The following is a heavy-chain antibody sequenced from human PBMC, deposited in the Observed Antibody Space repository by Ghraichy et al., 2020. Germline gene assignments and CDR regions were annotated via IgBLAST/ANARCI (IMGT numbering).Heavy chain of an antibody. D-gene: IGHD1-26*01. Sequence: SETLSLTCTVSGGSVSSGSYYWSWIRQPPGKGLEWIGYIYYSGSTNYNPSLKSRVTISVDTSKNQFSLKLSSVTAADTAVYYCARGGVARGYNWFDPWGQGTLVTVSS. CDR2: IYYSGST. CDR3: ARGGVARGYNWFDP. CDR1: GGSVSSGSYY. J-gene: IGHJ5*02. V-gene: IGHV4-61*01.